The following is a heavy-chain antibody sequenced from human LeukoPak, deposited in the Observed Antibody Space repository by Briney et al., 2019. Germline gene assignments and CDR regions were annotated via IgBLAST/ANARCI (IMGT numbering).Heavy chain of an antibody. D-gene: IGHD3-22*01. V-gene: IGHV1-24*01. Sequence: GASVKVSCKVSGYTLTELSMHWVRQAPGKGLEWMGGFDPEDGETIYAQKFQGRVTMTEDTSTDTAYMELSSLRSEDTAVYYCATDLGREPDSSGYYQKGGGYWGQGTLVTVSS. CDR2: FDPEDGET. J-gene: IGHJ4*02. CDR1: GYTLTELS. CDR3: ATDLGREPDSSGYYQKGGGY.